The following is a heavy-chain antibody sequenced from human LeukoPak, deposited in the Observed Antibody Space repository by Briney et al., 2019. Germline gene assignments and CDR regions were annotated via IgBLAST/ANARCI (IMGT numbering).Heavy chain of an antibody. CDR1: GFSFTNYG. CDR2: IRYDGNYI. J-gene: IGHJ5*01. D-gene: IGHD3-10*01. Sequence: GGSLRLSCGASGFSFTNYGMHWVRQAPGKGLEWVAFIRYDGNYIRYPDSVRGRFTISRDTSKDTLYLQMNSLRVEDTAMHYCAKEITARSWFDPWGQGTQVTVSS. CDR3: AKEITARSWFDP. V-gene: IGHV3-30*02.